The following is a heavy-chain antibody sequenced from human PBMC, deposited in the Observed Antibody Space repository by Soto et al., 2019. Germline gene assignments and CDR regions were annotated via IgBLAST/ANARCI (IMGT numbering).Heavy chain of an antibody. Sequence: GASVKVSCKASGYTFTGYYMHWVRQAPGQGLEWMGWINPNSGGTNYARKFQGRVTMTRDTSISTAYMELSRLRSDDTAVYYCARSGPFSSSWYRANWFDPWGQGTLVTVSS. CDR1: GYTFTGYY. D-gene: IGHD6-13*01. V-gene: IGHV1-2*02. CDR3: ARSGPFSSSWYRANWFDP. J-gene: IGHJ5*02. CDR2: INPNSGGT.